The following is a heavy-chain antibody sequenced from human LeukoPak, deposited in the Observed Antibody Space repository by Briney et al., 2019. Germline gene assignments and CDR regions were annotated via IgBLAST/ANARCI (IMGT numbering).Heavy chain of an antibody. CDR1: GYTFTNYD. CDR3: ARWDYDSSGHYYGAY. CDR2: MNPNSGNT. V-gene: IGHV1-8*01. Sequence: ASVKVSCKASGYTFTNYDINWVRQATGQGLEWMGWMNPNSGNTGYAQKFQGRVTMTRNTSISTAYMEPSSLRSEDTAVYYCARWDYDSSGHYYGAYWGQGTLVTVSS. D-gene: IGHD3-22*01. J-gene: IGHJ4*02.